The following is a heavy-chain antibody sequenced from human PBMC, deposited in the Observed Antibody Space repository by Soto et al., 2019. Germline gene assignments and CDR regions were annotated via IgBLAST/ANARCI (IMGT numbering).Heavy chain of an antibody. J-gene: IGHJ4*02. Sequence: EVQLVESGGGLVQPGGSLRLSCAASGFTVSSNHMSWVRQAPGKGLEWVSLIYSGGSTYYADSVKGRFTFSRDNSQNTLYIQMNGLGAEDTAVYYCAGPGEQHRYWGQGTLVTVSS. CDR1: GFTVSSNH. V-gene: IGHV3-66*01. CDR2: IYSGGST. D-gene: IGHD3-16*01. CDR3: AGPGEQHRY.